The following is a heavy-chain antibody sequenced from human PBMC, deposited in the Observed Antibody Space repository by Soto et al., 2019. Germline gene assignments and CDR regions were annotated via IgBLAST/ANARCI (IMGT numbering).Heavy chain of an antibody. J-gene: IGHJ4*02. V-gene: IGHV4-31*03. D-gene: IGHD2-15*01. CDR2: IYYIGST. Sequence: TLSLTCTVSVGSISSRGYYWSWILQHPGKGLEWIGYIYYIGSTYYNPSLKSRVTISVDTSKNQFSLKLSSVTAADTAVYYCARVRIRPRAFDYWGQGTLVTVSS. CDR3: ARVRIRPRAFDY. CDR1: VGSISSRGYY.